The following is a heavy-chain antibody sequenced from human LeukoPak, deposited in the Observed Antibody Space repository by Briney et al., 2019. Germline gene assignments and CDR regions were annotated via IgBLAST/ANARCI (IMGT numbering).Heavy chain of an antibody. D-gene: IGHD3-22*01. CDR3: ARVQYYYYSSGYCSLRAFDI. CDR2: IKQDGSEK. Sequence: GGSLRLSCAASGFTFSSYWMSWVRQAPGKGLEWVANIKQDGSEKSYVDSVKGRFTISRDNANNSLYLQMNSLRAVDTAVYYCARVQYYYYSSGYCSLRAFDIWGQGTMVTVSS. V-gene: IGHV3-7*01. CDR1: GFTFSSYW. J-gene: IGHJ3*02.